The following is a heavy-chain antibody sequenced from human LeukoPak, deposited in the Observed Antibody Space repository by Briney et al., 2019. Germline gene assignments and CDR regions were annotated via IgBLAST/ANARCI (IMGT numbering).Heavy chain of an antibody. J-gene: IGHJ4*02. V-gene: IGHV3-74*01. CDR2: INPDGSTT. CDR1: GFTFTNYW. CDR3: ARGRYGDYH. D-gene: IGHD4-17*01. Sequence: GGSLRLSCAASGFTFTNYWMFWVRQAPGRGLVWVSGINPDGSTTTYADSVKGRFTISRENAKSTLYLHMNILRVEDTAVYYCARGRYGDYHWGQGILVTVSS.